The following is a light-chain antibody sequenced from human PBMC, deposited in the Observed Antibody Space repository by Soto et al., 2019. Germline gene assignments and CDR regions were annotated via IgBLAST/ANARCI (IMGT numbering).Light chain of an antibody. Sequence: EIVXTQSPGTXXLSPGERATXXXXASQXVTSNYLAWYQQKPGQAPRLLIDAASARATGIPDRFTGSGSGTDFTLTISRLEPEDFAVYYCQQYGNSPQTFGQGTELEIK. CDR3: QQYGNSPQT. CDR1: QXVTSNY. J-gene: IGKJ2*01. CDR2: AAS. V-gene: IGKV3-20*01.